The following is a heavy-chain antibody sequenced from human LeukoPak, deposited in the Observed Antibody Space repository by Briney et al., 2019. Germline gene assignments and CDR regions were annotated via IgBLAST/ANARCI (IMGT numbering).Heavy chain of an antibody. CDR1: GGSFSGCY. CDR3: ATGIAARPSYYFDY. CDR2: INHSGST. J-gene: IGHJ4*02. D-gene: IGHD6-6*01. Sequence: SETLSLTCAVYGGSFSGCYWSWIRQPPGKGLEWIGEINHSGSTNYNPSLKSRVTISVDTSKNQFSLKLSSVTAADTAVYYCATGIAARPSYYFDYWGQGTLVTVSS. V-gene: IGHV4-34*01.